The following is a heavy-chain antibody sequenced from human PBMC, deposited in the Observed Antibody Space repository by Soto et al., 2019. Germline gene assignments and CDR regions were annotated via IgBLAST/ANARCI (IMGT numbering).Heavy chain of an antibody. CDR2: ISYDGSNK. J-gene: IGHJ6*02. V-gene: IGHV3-30-3*01. D-gene: IGHD3-16*02. CDR3: ARDRNPRYSVRYYYYYGMDV. Sequence: GGSLRLSCAASGLTFSSYAMHWVRQAPGKGLEWVAVISYDGSNKYYADSVKGRFTISRDNSKNTLYLQMNSLRAEDTAVYYCARDRNPRYSVRYYYYYGMDVWGQGTTVTVSS. CDR1: GLTFSSYA.